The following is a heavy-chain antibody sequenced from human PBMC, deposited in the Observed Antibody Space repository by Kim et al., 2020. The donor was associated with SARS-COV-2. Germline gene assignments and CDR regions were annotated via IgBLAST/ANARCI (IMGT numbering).Heavy chain of an antibody. J-gene: IGHJ4*02. D-gene: IGHD5-12*01. Sequence: SPSLKSRVTIAVDTSKNQCSLKLGSVTAADTAVYYCARYAPSGYDSAFDYWGQGTLVTVSS. V-gene: IGHV4-39*07. CDR3: ARYAPSGYDSAFDY.